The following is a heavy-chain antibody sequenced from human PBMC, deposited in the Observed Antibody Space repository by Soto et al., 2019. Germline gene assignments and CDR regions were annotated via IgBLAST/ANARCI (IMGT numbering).Heavy chain of an antibody. CDR1: GGSISSGGYY. CDR3: ARDFWGYSGYDSAASYYYYYMDV. Sequence: SETLSLTCTVSGGSISSGGYYWSWIRQHPGKGLEWIGYIYYSGSTYYNPSLKSRVTISVDTSKNQFSLKLSSVTAADTAVYYCARDFWGYSGYDSAASYYYYYMDVWGKGTTVTVSS. CDR2: IYYSGST. V-gene: IGHV4-31*03. J-gene: IGHJ6*03. D-gene: IGHD5-12*01.